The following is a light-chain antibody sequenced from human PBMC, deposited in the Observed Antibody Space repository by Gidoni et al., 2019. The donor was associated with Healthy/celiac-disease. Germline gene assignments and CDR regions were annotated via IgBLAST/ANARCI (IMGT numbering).Light chain of an antibody. CDR1: QSISSW. CDR2: KAS. CDR3: QQYKSYPYT. Sequence: DIQMIQSPSTLSASVGDRVTITCRASQSISSWLAWYQQKPGKAPKLLIDKASSLESGVPSRVSGSGSGTEFTLTISSLQHDDFATYYCQQYKSYPYTFGQGTKLEIK. J-gene: IGKJ2*01. V-gene: IGKV1-5*03.